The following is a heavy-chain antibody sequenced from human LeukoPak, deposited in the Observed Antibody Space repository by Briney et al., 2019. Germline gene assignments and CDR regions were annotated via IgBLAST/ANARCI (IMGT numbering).Heavy chain of an antibody. Sequence: GGSLRLSCEASGFTFSSHWMSWVRQAPGKGLEWVSAISGSGGSTYYADSVKGRFTISRDNSKNTLYLQMNSLRAEDTAVYYCAKDLTPYYYDSSGSDYWGQGTLVTVSS. CDR3: AKDLTPYYYDSSGSDY. J-gene: IGHJ4*02. D-gene: IGHD3-22*01. V-gene: IGHV3-23*01. CDR1: GFTFSSHW. CDR2: ISGSGGST.